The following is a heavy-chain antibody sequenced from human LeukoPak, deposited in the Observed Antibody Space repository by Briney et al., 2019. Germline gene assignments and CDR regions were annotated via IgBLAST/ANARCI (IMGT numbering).Heavy chain of an antibody. Sequence: SETLSLTCTISGGSISSYYWSWIRQPPGKGLEWIGYIYYSGSTNYNPSLKSRVTISVDTSKNQFSLKLSSVTAADTAVYYCARSHPHYYDSDYWGQGTLVTVSS. D-gene: IGHD3-22*01. CDR1: GGSISSYY. J-gene: IGHJ4*02. CDR2: IYYSGST. CDR3: ARSHPHYYDSDY. V-gene: IGHV4-59*08.